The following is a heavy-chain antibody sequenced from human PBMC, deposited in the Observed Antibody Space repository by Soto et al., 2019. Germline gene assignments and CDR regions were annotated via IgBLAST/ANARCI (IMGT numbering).Heavy chain of an antibody. Sequence: SVKVSCKASGGTFSSYAISWVRQAPGQGLEWMGGTIPIFGTANYAQKFQGRVTITADESTSTAYMELSSLRSEDTAVYYCASVATYYYDSSGYYYGADYWGQGTLVTVSS. D-gene: IGHD3-22*01. CDR3: ASVATYYYDSSGYYYGADY. CDR1: GGTFSSYA. V-gene: IGHV1-69*13. CDR2: TIPIFGTA. J-gene: IGHJ4*02.